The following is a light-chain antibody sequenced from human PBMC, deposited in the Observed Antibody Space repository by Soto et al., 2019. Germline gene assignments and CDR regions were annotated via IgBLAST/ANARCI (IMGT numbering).Light chain of an antibody. CDR1: QNINNY. Sequence: DIQMTQSPSSLSASVGDRVTITCQASQNINNYLNWYQQKPGRAPKLLIYAASSLQSGVPSRFSGSGSGTDFTLTISSLQPEDFATYYCQQSYRSWTFGQGTKVDIK. CDR3: QQSYRSWT. CDR2: AAS. V-gene: IGKV1-39*01. J-gene: IGKJ1*01.